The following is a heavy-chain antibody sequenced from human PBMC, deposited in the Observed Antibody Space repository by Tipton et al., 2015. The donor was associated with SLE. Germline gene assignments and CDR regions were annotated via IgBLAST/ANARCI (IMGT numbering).Heavy chain of an antibody. V-gene: IGHV4-38-2*02. Sequence: TLSLTCTVSGYSISSGYYWGWIRQPPGKGLEWIGSIYHSGSTYYNPSLKSRVTISVDTSKNQFSLKLSSVTVADTAVYYCARDPPGMIVPAASADAFDIWGQETMVTVSS. CDR1: GYSISSGYY. J-gene: IGHJ3*02. D-gene: IGHD2-2*01. CDR3: ARDPPGMIVPAASADAFDI. CDR2: IYHSGST.